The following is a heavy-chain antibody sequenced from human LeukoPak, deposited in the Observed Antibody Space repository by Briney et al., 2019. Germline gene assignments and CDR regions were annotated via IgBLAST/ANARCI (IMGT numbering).Heavy chain of an antibody. J-gene: IGHJ4*02. CDR1: GGSIRGSY. Sequence: PSETLSLTCTVSGGSIRGSYWGWIRQPPGKGLEWIGYIYYSGSTDYNPSLKSRVTISVDTSKNQFSLKLNSMTAADTAVYYCARTTTKYNTYDYWGQGTLVTVSS. CDR2: IYYSGST. CDR3: ARTTTKYNTYDY. D-gene: IGHD4-17*01. V-gene: IGHV4-59*01.